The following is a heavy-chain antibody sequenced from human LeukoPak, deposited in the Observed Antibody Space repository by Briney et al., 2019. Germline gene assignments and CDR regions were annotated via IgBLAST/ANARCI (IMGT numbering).Heavy chain of an antibody. Sequence: GASVKVSCKASRYTFTDYYLHWVRQAPGQGLEWMGWINPNTGDTTYAQPFQGRVTLTRDTSISTGYMELTSLRSDDTAVYYCAREAGLFDIWGQGTMVAVSS. CDR3: AREAGLFDI. D-gene: IGHD6-25*01. CDR1: RYTFTDYY. V-gene: IGHV1-2*02. J-gene: IGHJ3*02. CDR2: INPNTGDT.